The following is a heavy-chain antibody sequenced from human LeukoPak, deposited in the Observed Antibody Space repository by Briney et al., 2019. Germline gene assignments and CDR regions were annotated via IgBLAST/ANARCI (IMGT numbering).Heavy chain of an antibody. CDR3: ARDWYDYVWGSYRYTDY. D-gene: IGHD3-16*02. J-gene: IGHJ4*02. V-gene: IGHV1-46*01. Sequence: ASVKVSCKASGYTFTSYYMHWVRQAPGQGLEWMGIINPSGGSTSYAQKFQGRVTMTRDTFTSTVYMELSSLRSEDTAVYYCARDWYDYVWGSYRYTDYWGQGTLVTVSS. CDR2: INPSGGST. CDR1: GYTFTSYY.